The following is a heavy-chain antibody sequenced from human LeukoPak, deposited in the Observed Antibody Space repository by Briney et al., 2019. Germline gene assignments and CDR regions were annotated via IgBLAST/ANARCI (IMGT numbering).Heavy chain of an antibody. V-gene: IGHV3-21*01. D-gene: IGHD6-6*01. J-gene: IGHJ6*02. Sequence: GGSLRLSCEASGFTFSSYSMNWVRQAPGKGLEWVSSISSSSSYIYYADSVKGRFTISRDNAKNSLYLQMNSLRAEDTAVYYCARDSRSSSSTFYYYYYGMDVWGQGTTVTVSS. CDR3: ARDSRSSSSTFYYYYYGMDV. CDR2: ISSSSSYI. CDR1: GFTFSSYS.